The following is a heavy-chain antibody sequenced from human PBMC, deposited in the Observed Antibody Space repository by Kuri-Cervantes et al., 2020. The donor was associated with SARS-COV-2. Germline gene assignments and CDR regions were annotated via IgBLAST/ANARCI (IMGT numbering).Heavy chain of an antibody. Sequence: GESLKISCVASGFTFSDAWMSWVRQTPGKGLEWIGRFKSKSAGGTIVYAAPVQGRFTISRDDSKNTAYLQMNSLKTEDTAVYYCIRQGLFGWELLDYWGQGTLVTVSS. J-gene: IGHJ4*02. CDR1: GFTFSDAW. D-gene: IGHD1-26*01. CDR2: FKSKSAGGTI. CDR3: IRQGLFGWELLDY. V-gene: IGHV3-15*01.